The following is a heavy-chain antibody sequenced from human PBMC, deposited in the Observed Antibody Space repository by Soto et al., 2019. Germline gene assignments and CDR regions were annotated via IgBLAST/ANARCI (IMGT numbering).Heavy chain of an antibody. J-gene: IGHJ6*02. Sequence: GGSLRLSCSASGFTFSSYAMHWVRQAPGKGLEYVSAISSNGGSTYYADSVKGRFTISRDNSKNTLYLQMSSLRAEDTAVYYCAVLSVYYYYGMDVWGQGTTVTVSS. V-gene: IGHV3-64D*08. CDR1: GFTFSSYA. CDR2: ISSNGGST. CDR3: AVLSVYYYYGMDV.